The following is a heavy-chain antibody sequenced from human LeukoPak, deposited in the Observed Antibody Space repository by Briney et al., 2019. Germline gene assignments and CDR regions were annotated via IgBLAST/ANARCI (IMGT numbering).Heavy chain of an antibody. D-gene: IGHD3-3*01. V-gene: IGHV3-30*03. CDR2: ISYDGSNK. Sequence: GGSLRLSCAASGFTFSSYGMHWVRQAPGKGLEWVAVISYDGSNKYYADSVKGRFTISRDNSKNTLYLQMNSLRAEDTAVYYCARDDFWSGYHYTSGYWGQGTLVTVSS. CDR1: GFTFSSYG. CDR3: ARDDFWSGYHYTSGY. J-gene: IGHJ4*02.